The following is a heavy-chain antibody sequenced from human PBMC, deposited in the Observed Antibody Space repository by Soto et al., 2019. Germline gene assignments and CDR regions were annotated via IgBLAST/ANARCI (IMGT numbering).Heavy chain of an antibody. CDR3: ARAFQYDYGDATTSDLVPFDY. V-gene: IGHV3-64*01. D-gene: IGHD4-17*01. CDR2: ISSNGGST. CDR1: GFTFSSYA. Sequence: PGGSLRLSCAASGFTFSSYAMHWVRQAPGKGLEYVSAISSNGGSTYYANSVKGRFTISRDNSKNTLYLQMGSLRAEDMAVYYCARAFQYDYGDATTSDLVPFDYWGQGTLVTVSS. J-gene: IGHJ4*02.